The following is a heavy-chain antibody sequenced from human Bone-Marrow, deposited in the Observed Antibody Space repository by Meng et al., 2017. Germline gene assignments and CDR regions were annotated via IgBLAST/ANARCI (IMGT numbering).Heavy chain of an antibody. CDR3: ASIWFGGNWFDP. V-gene: IGHV4-39*07. CDR1: GGSIVAIGFY. CDR2: LHDSGST. Sequence: EAARRVVSASDTLSLPCNALGGSIVAIGFYVGWLRQAPGKGLEWIGTLHDSGSTYYNPSLKSRVTISADTSNSQFSLKLTSVTAADTAVYFCASIWFGGNWFDPWGQGTLVTVSS. D-gene: IGHD3-10*01. J-gene: IGHJ5*02.